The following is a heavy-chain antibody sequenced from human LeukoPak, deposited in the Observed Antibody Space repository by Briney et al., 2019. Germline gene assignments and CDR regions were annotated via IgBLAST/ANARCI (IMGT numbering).Heavy chain of an antibody. V-gene: IGHV3-21*01. D-gene: IGHD4-17*01. CDR3: ANQHDYGDYGSDY. CDR2: ISSSSSYI. Sequence: GGSLRLSCAASGFTFSSYSMNWVRQAPGKGLEWVSSISSSSSYIYYADSVKGRFTISRDNAKSSLYLQMNSLRAEDTAVYYCANQHDYGDYGSDYWGQGTLVTVSS. J-gene: IGHJ4*02. CDR1: GFTFSSYS.